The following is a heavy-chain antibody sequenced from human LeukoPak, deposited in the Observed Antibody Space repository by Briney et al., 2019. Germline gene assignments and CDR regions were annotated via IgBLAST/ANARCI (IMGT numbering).Heavy chain of an antibody. CDR2: IYSSGST. CDR3: ARDEVIAARPSPYYYYMDV. D-gene: IGHD6-6*01. Sequence: ASETLSLTCTVSGGSISSSNYYWGWIRQPPGRGLEWIASIYSSGSTNYNPSLKSRVTMSVDTSKNQFSLKLSSVTAADTAVYYCARDEVIAARPSPYYYYMDVWGKGTTVTVSS. J-gene: IGHJ6*03. CDR1: GGSISSSNYY. V-gene: IGHV4-39*07.